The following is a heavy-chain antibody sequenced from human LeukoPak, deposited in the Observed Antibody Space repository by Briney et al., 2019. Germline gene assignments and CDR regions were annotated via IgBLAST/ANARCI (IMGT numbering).Heavy chain of an antibody. CDR2: INHSGST. V-gene: IGHV4-34*01. D-gene: IGHD4-17*01. J-gene: IGHJ5*02. CDR3: ACDYGAYTAFDP. Sequence: SETLSLTCAVYGGSFSGYYWSWIRQRPGKGLEWIGEINHSGSTNYNPSLKSRVTISVDTSKNQFSLMLSSVTAADTAVYSCACDYGAYTAFDPWGQGTLVTVSS. CDR1: GGSFSGYY.